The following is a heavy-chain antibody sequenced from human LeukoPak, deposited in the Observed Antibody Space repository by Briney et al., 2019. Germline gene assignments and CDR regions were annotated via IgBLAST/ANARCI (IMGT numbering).Heavy chain of an antibody. D-gene: IGHD2-15*01. CDR3: ARAQDRGYCSGGSCYAPHFNYYYYYMDV. CDR2: IIPIFGTA. CDR1: GGTFSSYA. Sequence: ASVKFSCKASGGTFSSYAISCVRHAPGQALEWIGWIIPIFGTANYAQKFQGRVKITTDEYTSTGYMELSSLRSEDTAVYYCARAQDRGYCSGGSCYAPHFNYYYYYMDVWGKGTTVTVSS. V-gene: IGHV1-69*05. J-gene: IGHJ6*03.